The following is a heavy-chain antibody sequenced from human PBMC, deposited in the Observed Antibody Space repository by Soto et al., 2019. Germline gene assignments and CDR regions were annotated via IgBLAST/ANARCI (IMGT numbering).Heavy chain of an antibody. V-gene: IGHV1-2*02. CDR1: GYTITGYY. CDR2: INPNSGGT. CDR3: ARVDTARRQQPGY. Sequence: SMQVSCNASGYTITGYYMRWVRQAPGQGLEWMGWINPNSGGTNYAQKFQGRVTMTRDTSISTAYMELSRLRSDDTAVYYCARVDTARRQQPGYWGQGTLVTVSS. D-gene: IGHD5-18*01. J-gene: IGHJ4*02.